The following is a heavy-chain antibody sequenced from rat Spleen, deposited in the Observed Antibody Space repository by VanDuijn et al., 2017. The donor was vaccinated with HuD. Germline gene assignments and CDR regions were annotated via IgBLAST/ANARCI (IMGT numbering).Heavy chain of an antibody. V-gene: IGHV2-30*01. D-gene: IGHD1-9*01. CDR3: ARGGLRVYPYYFDY. CDR2: IWTGGST. J-gene: IGHJ2*01. CDR1: GFSLTSYT. Sequence: QVQLKESGPGLVQPSQTLSLTCTVSGFSLTSYTVHWVRQPTGKGLEWMGVIWTGGSTDYNSAIKSRLSISRDTSKSQVFLKMNSLQTEDIATYYCARGGLRVYPYYFDYWGQGVMVTVSS.